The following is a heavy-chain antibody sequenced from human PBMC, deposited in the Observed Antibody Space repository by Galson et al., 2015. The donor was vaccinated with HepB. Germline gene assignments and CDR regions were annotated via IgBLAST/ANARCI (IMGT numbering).Heavy chain of an antibody. CDR1: GFTVSSYG. Sequence: SLRLSCAASGFTVSSYGMHWVRQDPGKGPEWVAVMSHNGSNIHYADSVTGRFTISIDDPMNTLYLQMNSLRVDDTAVFYCEKHCHYRISPSCRDFLQLWGPSTLVTVSS. D-gene: IGHD3-16*02. V-gene: IGHV3-30*18. J-gene: IGHJ1*01. CDR2: MSHNGSNI. CDR3: EKHCHYRISPSCRDFLQL.